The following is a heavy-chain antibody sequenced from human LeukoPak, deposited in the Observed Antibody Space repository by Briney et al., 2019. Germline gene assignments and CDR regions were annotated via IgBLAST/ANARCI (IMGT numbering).Heavy chain of an antibody. V-gene: IGHV4-4*02. D-gene: IGHD6-13*01. CDR2: IYHSGST. Sequence: PSETLSLTCAVSGGSVSSSNFWTWVRQPRGKGLEWIGEIYHSGSTNYNPSLKSRVTISVDKSKNQFSLRLGSVTAADTAVYYCARDSAGRFLDYWGQGTLVTVSS. CDR3: ARDSAGRFLDY. CDR1: GGSVSSSNF. J-gene: IGHJ4*02.